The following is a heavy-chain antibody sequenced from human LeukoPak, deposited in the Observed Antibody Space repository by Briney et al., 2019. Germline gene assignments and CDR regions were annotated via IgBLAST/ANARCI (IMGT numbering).Heavy chain of an antibody. CDR1: GFTFSSYA. CDR3: AKAKGKSGATLIRPCFDY. Sequence: QPGGSLRLSCAASGFTFSSYAMNWVRQAPGKGLEWVSVISSSGGTTYYSDSVKGRFTISRDNSKNTLYLQMNSLRAEDTAVYYCAKAKGKSGATLIRPCFDYWGQGTLVTVSP. CDR2: ISSSGGTT. J-gene: IGHJ4*02. D-gene: IGHD1-26*01. V-gene: IGHV3-23*01.